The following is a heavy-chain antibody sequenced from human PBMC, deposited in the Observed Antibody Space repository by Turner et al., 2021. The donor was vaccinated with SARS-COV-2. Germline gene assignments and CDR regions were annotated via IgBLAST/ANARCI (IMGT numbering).Heavy chain of an antibody. CDR1: GGPISSSSYY. V-gene: IGHV4-39*01. D-gene: IGHD3-10*01. Sequence: QLQLQESGPGLVKPSETLSLTCTVSGGPISSSSYYWGWIRQPPGKGLEWIGSIYYSGSTYYNPSLKSRVTISVDTSKNQFSLKLSSVTAADTAVYYCARPNTYYYGSGDSHGKSHNWLDPWGQGTLVTVSS. CDR2: IYYSGST. J-gene: IGHJ5*02. CDR3: ARPNTYYYGSGDSHGKSHNWLDP.